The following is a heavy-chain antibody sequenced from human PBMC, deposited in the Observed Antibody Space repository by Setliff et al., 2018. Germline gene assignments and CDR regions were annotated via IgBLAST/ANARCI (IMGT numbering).Heavy chain of an antibody. D-gene: IGHD1-26*01. J-gene: IGHJ4*02. V-gene: IGHV1-18*01. CDR2: ISTSNGNT. CDR1: GYTFTSYG. Sequence: ASVKVSCKASGYTFTSYGINWVRRAPGQGLEWMGWISTSNGNTNYAQKPQGRVTMTTDTSTSTAYMELRSLRSDDTAVYYCATSWGATPFDYWGQGTLVTVSS. CDR3: ATSWGATPFDY.